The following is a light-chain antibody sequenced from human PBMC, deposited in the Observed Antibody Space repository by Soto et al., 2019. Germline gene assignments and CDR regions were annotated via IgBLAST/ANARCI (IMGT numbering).Light chain of an antibody. Sequence: QSVLTQPPSASGTPGQRVTISCSGSTSNIGRSTVSWYQQSPGAAPKLLIYSNTQRPLGVPVRFSGSKSDTSASLAISGLQSEDEADYYCATWNDGVFVFGIGTKVTVL. CDR3: ATWNDGVFV. V-gene: IGLV1-44*01. CDR1: TSNIGRST. J-gene: IGLJ1*01. CDR2: SNT.